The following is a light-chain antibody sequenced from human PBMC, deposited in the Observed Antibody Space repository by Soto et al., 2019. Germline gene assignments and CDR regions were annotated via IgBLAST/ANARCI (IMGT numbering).Light chain of an antibody. CDR1: QAISSS. CDR2: AAS. J-gene: IGKJ4*01. V-gene: IGKV1-9*01. Sequence: DIQLTQSPSFLSASVGDKVTITCRASQAISSSLAWYQQNPGKAPKLLIYAASTLQSGVPSRFSGSGSGTEFTLTISSLQPEDFATYYCQQLNSYPLTFGGGAKVVI. CDR3: QQLNSYPLT.